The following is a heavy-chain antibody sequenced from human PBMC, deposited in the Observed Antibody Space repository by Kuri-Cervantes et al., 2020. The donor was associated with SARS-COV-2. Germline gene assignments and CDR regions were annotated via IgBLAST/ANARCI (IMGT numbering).Heavy chain of an antibody. D-gene: IGHD2-2*01. Sequence: GESLNISWAASGFTFSDYYMSWIRQAPGKGLEWVSYISSSGSTIYYADSVKGRFTISRDNAKNSLYLQMNSLRAEDTAVYYCARALLGYCSSTSCYFHSFDYWGQGTLVTVSS. V-gene: IGHV3-11*04. CDR1: GFTFSDYY. J-gene: IGHJ4*02. CDR2: ISSSGSTI. CDR3: ARALLGYCSSTSCYFHSFDY.